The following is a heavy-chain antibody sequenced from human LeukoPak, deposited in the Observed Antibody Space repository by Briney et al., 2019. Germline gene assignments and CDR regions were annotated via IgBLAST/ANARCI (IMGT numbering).Heavy chain of an antibody. CDR2: ISAYNGNT. CDR3: AREIRSGWYIFDY. Sequence: ASVKVSCKASGYTFTSYGISWVRQAPGQGLEWMGWISAYNGNTNYAQKLQGRVTMTRNTSISTAYMELSSLRSEDTAVYYCAREIRSGWYIFDYWGQGTLVTVSS. V-gene: IGHV1-18*01. CDR1: GYTFTSYG. D-gene: IGHD6-19*01. J-gene: IGHJ4*02.